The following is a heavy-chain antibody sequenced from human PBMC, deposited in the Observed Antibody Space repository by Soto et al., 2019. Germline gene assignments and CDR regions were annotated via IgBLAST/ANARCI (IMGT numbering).Heavy chain of an antibody. Sequence: EVQLVESGGGLVQPGGSLRLSCAASGFTFSSYSMNWVRQAPGKGLEWVSYISSSSSTIYYAGSVKGRVTISRDNAKNSLYLQMTSLRDEDTAVYYCARGLYYYDSSGYWGYWGQGTLVTVSS. D-gene: IGHD3-22*01. CDR1: GFTFSSYS. CDR3: ARGLYYYDSSGYWGY. V-gene: IGHV3-48*02. J-gene: IGHJ4*02. CDR2: ISSSSSTI.